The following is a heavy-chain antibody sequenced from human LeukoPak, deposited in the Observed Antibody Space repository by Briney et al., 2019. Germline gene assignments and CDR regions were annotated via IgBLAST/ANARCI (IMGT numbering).Heavy chain of an antibody. CDR3: AKHGYCSGISCFFDF. CDR1: GFTFSNYA. D-gene: IGHD2-2*03. J-gene: IGHJ4*02. V-gene: IGHV3-23*01. Sequence: GGSLRLSCAASGFTFSNYAMSWVRQAPGKGLEWVSGISGSGPYTFYTDSVKGRFTISRDSSKNTLYLQMNSLRAEDTALYYCAKHGYCSGISCFFDFWGQGTLATVSS. CDR2: ISGSGPYT.